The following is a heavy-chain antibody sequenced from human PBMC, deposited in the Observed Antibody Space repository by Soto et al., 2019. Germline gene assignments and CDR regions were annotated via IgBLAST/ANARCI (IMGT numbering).Heavy chain of an antibody. CDR1: GGSFTDYF. J-gene: IGHJ4*02. CDR3: ARGRGYSPGRTSDY. V-gene: IGHV4-34*01. CDR2: INHGGSA. D-gene: IGHD5-18*01. Sequence: SETLSLTCAVYGGSFTDYFWTWIRQPPGKSLEWIGEINHGGSANYNASLRSRVTISLDTSNNQFSLELKSVTAADTAVFFSARGRGYSPGRTSDYWGQGALVTVSS.